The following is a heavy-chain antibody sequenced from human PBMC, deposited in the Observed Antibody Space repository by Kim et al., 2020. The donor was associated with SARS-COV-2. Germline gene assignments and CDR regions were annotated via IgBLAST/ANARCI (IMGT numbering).Heavy chain of an antibody. CDR3: ARALLLDYGDYVGFDP. J-gene: IGHJ5*02. CDR2: INHSGST. V-gene: IGHV4-34*01. CDR1: GGSFSGYY. Sequence: SETLSLTCAVYGGSFSGYYWSWIRQPPGKGLEWIGEINHSGSTNYNPSLKSRVTISVNTSKNQFSLKLSSVTAADTAVYYCARALLLDYGDYVGFDPWGQGTLVTVSS. D-gene: IGHD4-17*01.